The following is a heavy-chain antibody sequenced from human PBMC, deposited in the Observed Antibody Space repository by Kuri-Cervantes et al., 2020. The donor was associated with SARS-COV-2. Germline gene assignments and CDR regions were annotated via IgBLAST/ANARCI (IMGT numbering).Heavy chain of an antibody. CDR1: GFTFSSYW. J-gene: IGHJ5*02. CDR3: ARGPLYSSSWYDWFDP. CDR2: INSDGSNT. D-gene: IGHD6-13*01. Sequence: GGSLRLSCAASGFTFSSYWMHWVRQAPGKGLVWVSRINSDGSNTSYADSVKGRFTISRDNAKNTLYLQMNSLRAEDTAVYYCARGPLYSSSWYDWFDPWGQGTLVTVSS. V-gene: IGHV3-74*01.